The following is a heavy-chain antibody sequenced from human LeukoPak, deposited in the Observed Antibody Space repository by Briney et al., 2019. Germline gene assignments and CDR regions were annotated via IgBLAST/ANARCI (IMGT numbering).Heavy chain of an antibody. Sequence: ASVKVSCKASGYTFTSYYMHWVRQAPGQGLEWMGIINPSGGSTSYAQKFQGRVTMTRDTSTGTVYMELSSLRSEDTAVYYCAALAVAGTGDYYYYGMDVWGKGTTVTVSS. D-gene: IGHD6-19*01. CDR1: GYTFTSYY. CDR2: INPSGGST. J-gene: IGHJ6*04. CDR3: AALAVAGTGDYYYYGMDV. V-gene: IGHV1-46*01.